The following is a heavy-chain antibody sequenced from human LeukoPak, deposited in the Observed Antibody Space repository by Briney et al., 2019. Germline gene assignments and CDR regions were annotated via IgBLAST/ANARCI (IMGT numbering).Heavy chain of an antibody. V-gene: IGHV4-39*01. CDR3: ARSEFWSGYRLGMDV. CDR2: IYYSGST. J-gene: IGHJ6*02. Sequence: PSETLSLTCTVSGGSISSSSYYWGWIRQPPGKGLEWIGSIYYSGSTYYNPSLKSRVTISVDTSKNQFSLKLSSVTAADTAVYYCARSEFWSGYRLGMDVWGQGTTVTVSS. CDR1: GGSISSSSYY. D-gene: IGHD3-3*01.